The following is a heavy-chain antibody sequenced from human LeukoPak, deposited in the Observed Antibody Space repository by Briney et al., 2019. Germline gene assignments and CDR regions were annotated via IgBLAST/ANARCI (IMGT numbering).Heavy chain of an antibody. D-gene: IGHD2-15*01. CDR3: ARDRANVGGGFPDLHYYYGMDV. V-gene: IGHV3-21*01. Sequence: PGGSLRLSCAASGFTFSSYSMNWVRQAPGKGLEWVSSISSSSSYIYYADSVKGRFTISRDNAKNSLYLQMNSLRAEDTAVYYCARDRANVGGGFPDLHYYYGMDVWGQGTTVTVSS. CDR2: ISSSSSYI. J-gene: IGHJ6*02. CDR1: GFTFSSYS.